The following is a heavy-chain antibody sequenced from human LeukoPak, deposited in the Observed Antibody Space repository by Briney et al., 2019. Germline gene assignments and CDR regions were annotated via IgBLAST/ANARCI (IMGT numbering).Heavy chain of an antibody. CDR2: ISYDGSNK. CDR3: ARDGVLRFLEWLLGY. Sequence: GRSLRLSCAASGFTFSSYAMHWVRQAPGKGLEWVAVISYDGSNKYYADSVKGRFTISRDNSKNTLYLQMNSLRAEDKAVYYCARDGVLRFLEWLLGYWGQGTLVTISS. J-gene: IGHJ4*02. V-gene: IGHV3-30*01. D-gene: IGHD3-3*01. CDR1: GFTFSSYA.